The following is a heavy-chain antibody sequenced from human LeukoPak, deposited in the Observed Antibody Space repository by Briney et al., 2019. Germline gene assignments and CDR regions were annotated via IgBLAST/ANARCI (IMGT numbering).Heavy chain of an antibody. Sequence: GGSLRLSCAASGFTFSSYAMSWVRRAPGKGLECVSGISGSGGSTNYADSVKGRFTISRDNSKNTLYLQMNSLRAEDTAVYYCASTYYYDSSGYDEDDAFDIWGQGTMVTVSS. CDR3: ASTYYYDSSGYDEDDAFDI. V-gene: IGHV3-23*01. J-gene: IGHJ3*02. CDR2: ISGSGGST. CDR1: GFTFSSYA. D-gene: IGHD3-22*01.